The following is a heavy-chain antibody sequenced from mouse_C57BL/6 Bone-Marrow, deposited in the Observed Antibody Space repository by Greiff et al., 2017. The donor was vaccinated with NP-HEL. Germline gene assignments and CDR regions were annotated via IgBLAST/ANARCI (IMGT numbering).Heavy chain of an antibody. CDR2: INPYNGGT. CDR3: ARSRYYGSSWGYFDY. CDR1: GYTFTDYY. J-gene: IGHJ2*01. D-gene: IGHD1-1*01. V-gene: IGHV1-19*01. Sequence: EVKLQQSGPVLVKPGASVKMSCKASGYTFTDYYMNWVKQSHGKSLEWIGVINPYNGGTSYNQKFKGKATLTVDKSSSTAYMELNSLTSEDSAVYYCARSRYYGSSWGYFDYWGQGTTLTVSS.